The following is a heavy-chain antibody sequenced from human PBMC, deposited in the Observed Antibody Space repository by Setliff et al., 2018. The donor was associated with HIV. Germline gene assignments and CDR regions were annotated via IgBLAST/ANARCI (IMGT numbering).Heavy chain of an antibody. CDR2: IYYSGST. CDR3: ARSPLWSGYEGEAFDI. Sequence: TSETLSLTCTVSGGSISSNIYWGWIRQPPGKGLEWIGSIYYSGSTYYNPSLKSRVTISVDTSKNQFSLKLSSVTAADTAVYYCARSPLWSGYEGEAFDIWGQGTMVTVSS. CDR1: GGSISSNIY. V-gene: IGHV4-39*07. D-gene: IGHD3-3*01. J-gene: IGHJ3*02.